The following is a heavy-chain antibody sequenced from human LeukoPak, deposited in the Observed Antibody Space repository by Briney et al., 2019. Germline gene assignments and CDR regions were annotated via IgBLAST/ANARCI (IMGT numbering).Heavy chain of an antibody. D-gene: IGHD3-3*01. V-gene: IGHV3-73*01. CDR1: GFTFSGSA. CDR2: IRSKANSYAT. CDR3: TRHGGAGSSYYSENYYYYGMDV. Sequence: GGSLKLSCAASGFTFSGSAMHWVRQASGKGLEWVGRIRSKANSYATAYAASVKGRFTISRDDSKNTAYLQMNSLKTEDTAVYYCTRHGGAGSSYYSENYYYYGMDVWGQGTTVTVSS. J-gene: IGHJ6*02.